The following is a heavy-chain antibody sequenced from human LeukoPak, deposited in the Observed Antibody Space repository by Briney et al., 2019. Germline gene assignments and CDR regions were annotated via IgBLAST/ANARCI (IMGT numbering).Heavy chain of an antibody. J-gene: IGHJ5*02. CDR2: IQQDGSAK. V-gene: IGHV3-7*01. D-gene: IGHD1-1*01. CDR1: RFTLISYW. CDR3: ARELQLQRLAAS. Sequence: GGSLRLSCAASRFTLISYWMTWVRQAPGKGGEWVANIQQDGSAKYYVDSVKGRSTTSRDNSKNSLYLQMNSLRAEDTAVYYCARELQLQRLAASWGQGILVAVSS.